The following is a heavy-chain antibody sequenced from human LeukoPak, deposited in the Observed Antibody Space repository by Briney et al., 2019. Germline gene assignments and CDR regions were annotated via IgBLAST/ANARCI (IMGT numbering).Heavy chain of an antibody. V-gene: IGHV4-34*01. D-gene: IGHD6-19*01. Sequence: PSETLSLTCNVSGFSLTIGYFWSWIRQPPGKGLEWIGEINHSGSTNYNPSPKSRVTISVDTSKNKFSLKQSSVTAADTAVYYRARGLAVAGNPPYFDCWGQGTLVTVSS. J-gene: IGHJ4*02. CDR1: GFSLTIGYF. CDR2: INHSGST. CDR3: ARGLAVAGNPPYFDC.